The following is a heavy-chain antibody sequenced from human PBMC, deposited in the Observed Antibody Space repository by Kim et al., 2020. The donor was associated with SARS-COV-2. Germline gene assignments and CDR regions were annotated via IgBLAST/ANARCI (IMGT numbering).Heavy chain of an antibody. V-gene: IGHV4-39*01. CDR2: IYYSGST. Sequence: SETLSLTCTVSGGSISSSSYYWGWIRQPPGKGLEWIGSIYYSGSTYYNPSLKSRVTISVDTSKNQFSLKLSSVTAADTAVYYCARQGGAFDIWGQGTMVTVSS. J-gene: IGHJ3*02. D-gene: IGHD3-16*01. CDR1: GGSISSSSYY. CDR3: ARQGGAFDI.